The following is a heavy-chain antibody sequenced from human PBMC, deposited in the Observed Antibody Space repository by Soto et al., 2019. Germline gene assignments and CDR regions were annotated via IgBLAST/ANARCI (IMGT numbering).Heavy chain of an antibody. CDR2: ISPYDDNT. V-gene: IGHV1-18*01. Sequence: QVQLVQSGTEVKKPGASVKVSCKASGYTFNSYGISWVRQAPGQGLEWMGWISPYDDNTTYAQNLQGRVTMTTDTSTRSAYMELRSMRSDDTAVYYCARGGYYDSSGSRNYHYYGMDAWGQGTTVTVS. D-gene: IGHD3-22*01. CDR3: ARGGYYDSSGSRNYHYYGMDA. CDR1: GYTFNSYG. J-gene: IGHJ6*02.